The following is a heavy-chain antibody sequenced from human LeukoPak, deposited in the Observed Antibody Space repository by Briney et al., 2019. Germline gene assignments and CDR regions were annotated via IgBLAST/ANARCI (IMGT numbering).Heavy chain of an antibody. CDR2: IIPIFGTA. V-gene: IGHV1-69*05. Sequence: ASVKVSCKASGYTFTSYGISWVRQAPGQGLEWMGRIIPIFGTANYAQKFQGRVTITTDESTSTAYRELSSLRSEDTAVYYCARSGYSYGLEVYFDYSGQGTLVTVSS. CDR1: GYTFTSYG. D-gene: IGHD5-18*01. CDR3: ARSGYSYGLEVYFDY. J-gene: IGHJ4*02.